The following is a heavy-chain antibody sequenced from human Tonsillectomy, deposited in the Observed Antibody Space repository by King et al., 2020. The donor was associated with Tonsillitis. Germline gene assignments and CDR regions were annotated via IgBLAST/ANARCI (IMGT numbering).Heavy chain of an antibody. V-gene: IGHV3-23*04. CDR1: GYTFSNYS. D-gene: IGHD6-13*01. J-gene: IGHJ4*02. CDR2: LSDDGVAT. CDR3: AKAAGRRTYQYYFDY. Sequence: VQLVQSGGGLVQPGGSLRLSCAASGYTFSNYSVNWVRHAPGKGLGWGSGLSDDGVATYCADSVRGRCTISRDNSKSALYLLMNSLRAEDTAIYYCAKAAGRRTYQYYFDYWGQGSLVTVSS.